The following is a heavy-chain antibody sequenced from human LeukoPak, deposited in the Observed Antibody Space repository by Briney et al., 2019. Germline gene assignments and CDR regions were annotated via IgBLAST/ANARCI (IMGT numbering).Heavy chain of an antibody. V-gene: IGHV3-74*01. CDR2: INSDGSST. J-gene: IGHJ4*02. CDR1: GFTFSSYW. CDR3: ARDPPETGDPNYFDY. D-gene: IGHD7-27*01. Sequence: TGGSLRLSCAASGFTFSSYWMHWVRQAPGKGLVWVSRINSDGSSTRYADSVKGRFTISRDNAKNTLYLQMNSLRAEDTAVHYCARDPPETGDPNYFDYWGQGTLVTVSS.